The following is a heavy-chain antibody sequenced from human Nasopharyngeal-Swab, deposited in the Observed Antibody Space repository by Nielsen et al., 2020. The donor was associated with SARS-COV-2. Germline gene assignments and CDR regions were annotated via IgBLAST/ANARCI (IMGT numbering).Heavy chain of an antibody. V-gene: IGHV3-15*07. CDR3: TNGDGYGYPYFDY. Sequence: SPNPPCPSSCCTLRNAWMHRDRQAPGKGQEWDGRIQSKTDGGTTDHAEPVKGRFTISRDDSKSTLYLQMNSLRTEDTGVYYCTNGDGYGYPYFDYWGQGTLVTVSS. J-gene: IGHJ4*02. CDR1: CCTLRNAW. CDR2: IQSKTDGGTT. D-gene: IGHD5-18*01.